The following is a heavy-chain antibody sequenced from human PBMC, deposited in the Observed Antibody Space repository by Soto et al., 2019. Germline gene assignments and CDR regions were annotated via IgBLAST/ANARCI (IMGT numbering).Heavy chain of an antibody. CDR1: GFIVSNNF. V-gene: IGHV3-53*01. Sequence: PGGSLRLSCAASGFIVSNNFMSWVRQAPGKGLEWVSSIYSGGSTYYAESVKGRLNISRDNSKNTLYFQANSLRAEDTAVYYCASGRSGWGVFDIWGQGTMVTVSS. CDR3: ASGRSGWGVFDI. J-gene: IGHJ3*02. D-gene: IGHD6-19*01. CDR2: IYSGGST.